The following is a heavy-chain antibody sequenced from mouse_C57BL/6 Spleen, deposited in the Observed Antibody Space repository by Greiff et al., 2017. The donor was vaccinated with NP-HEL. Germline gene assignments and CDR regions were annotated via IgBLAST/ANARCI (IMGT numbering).Heavy chain of an antibody. D-gene: IGHD2-5*01. CDR2: ISSGGSYT. CDR3: ARLYSNYWFAY. Sequence: EVKLVESGGDLVKPGGSLKLSCAASGFTFSSYGMSWVRQTPDKRLEWVATISSGGSYTYYPDSVKGRFTLSRDNAKNTLYLQMSSLKSEDTAMYYCARLYSNYWFAYWGQGTLVTVSA. V-gene: IGHV5-6*01. J-gene: IGHJ3*01. CDR1: GFTFSSYG.